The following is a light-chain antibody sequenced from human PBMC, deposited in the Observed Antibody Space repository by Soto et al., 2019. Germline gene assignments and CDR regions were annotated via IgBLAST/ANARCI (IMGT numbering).Light chain of an antibody. V-gene: IGLV1-40*01. CDR3: QSYDTTLSAYV. CDR2: ANS. Sequence: QSVLTQPPSVSGAPGQRVTISCTGSSSNIGAGYDVHWYQQLPGTAPKLLIYANSNRPSGVPDRFSGSKSGTSASLAITGLQAEDEADYYCQSYDTTLSAYVFGTGTKFTVL. CDR1: SSNIGAGYD. J-gene: IGLJ1*01.